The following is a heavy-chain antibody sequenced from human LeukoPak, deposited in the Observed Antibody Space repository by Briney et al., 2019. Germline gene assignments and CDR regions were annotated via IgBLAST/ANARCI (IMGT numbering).Heavy chain of an antibody. Sequence: GGSLRLSCAASGFTFSSYWTHWVRQAPGKGLVWVSRINSDGSTTTYAGSVTGRFTISRDNAKNTMYLQMNSLRAEDTAVYYCARETATVTSRFDYWGQGTLVTVSS. CDR1: GFTFSSYW. D-gene: IGHD4-17*01. V-gene: IGHV3-74*01. CDR2: INSDGSTT. CDR3: ARETATVTSRFDY. J-gene: IGHJ4*01.